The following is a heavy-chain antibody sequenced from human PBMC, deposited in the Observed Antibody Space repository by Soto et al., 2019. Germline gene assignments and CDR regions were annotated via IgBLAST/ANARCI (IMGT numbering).Heavy chain of an antibody. CDR1: GGSISSGGYY. CDR3: ELEQLREKWFDP. Sequence: SETLSLTCTVSGGSISSGGYYWSWIRQHPGKGLEWIGYIYYSGSTYYNPSLKSRVTISVDTSKNQFSLKLSSVTAADTAVYYCELEQLREKWFDPWGQGTLVTVSS. CDR2: IYYSGST. D-gene: IGHD6-6*01. J-gene: IGHJ5*02. V-gene: IGHV4-31*03.